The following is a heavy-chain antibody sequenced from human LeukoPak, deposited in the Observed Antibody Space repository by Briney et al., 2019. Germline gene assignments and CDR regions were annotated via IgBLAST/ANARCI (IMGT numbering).Heavy chain of an antibody. CDR1: GGSISSYY. V-gene: IGHV4-59*01. D-gene: IGHD3-22*01. CDR3: ARGDDSSGYYYIDY. J-gene: IGHJ4*02. CDR2: IYYSGYT. Sequence: SETLSLTCAVSGGSISSYYWSWIRQPPGKELEWIGYIYYSGYTNYNPSLKSRVTISVDTSKTQCSLKLSSVTAADTAVYYCARGDDSSGYYYIDYWGQGTLVTVSS.